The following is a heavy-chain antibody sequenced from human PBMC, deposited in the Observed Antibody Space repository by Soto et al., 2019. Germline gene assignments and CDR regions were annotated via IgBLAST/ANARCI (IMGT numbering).Heavy chain of an antibody. Sequence: QVQLVQSGAEVQKPGSSVKVSCKASGGTFSSYTISWVRQAPGQGLEWMGRIIPILGIANYAQKFQGRVTITADKSTSTAYMELSSLRSEDTAVYYCEWFGDHNSWFDPWGQGTLVTVSS. CDR2: IIPILGIA. CDR1: GGTFSSYT. V-gene: IGHV1-69*02. CDR3: EWFGDHNSWFDP. J-gene: IGHJ5*02. D-gene: IGHD3-10*01.